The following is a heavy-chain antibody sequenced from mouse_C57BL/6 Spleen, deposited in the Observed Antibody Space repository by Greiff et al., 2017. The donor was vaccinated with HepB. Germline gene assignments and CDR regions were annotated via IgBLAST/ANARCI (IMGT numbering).Heavy chain of an antibody. J-gene: IGHJ3*01. CDR3: ARGDYDYPFAY. V-gene: IGHV1-54*01. CDR1: GYAFTNYL. Sequence: QVQLQQSGAELVRPGTSVKVSCKASGYAFTNYLIEWVKQRPGQGLEWIGVINPGSGGTNYNEKFKGKATLTADKSSSTAYMQLSSLTSEDSAVYFCARGDYDYPFAYWGQGTLVTVSA. CDR2: INPGSGGT. D-gene: IGHD2-4*01.